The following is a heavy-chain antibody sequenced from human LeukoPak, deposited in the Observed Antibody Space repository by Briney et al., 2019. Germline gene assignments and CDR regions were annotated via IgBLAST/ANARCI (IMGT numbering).Heavy chain of an antibody. Sequence: ASVKVSCKASGYTFTGYYMHWVRQAPGQGLEWLGWINPNSGGTNYAQKFQGRVTMTRDTSISTAYMELSRLRSDDTAVYYCAPVSTTPFQPWGWFDPWGQGTLVTVSS. V-gene: IGHV1-2*02. CDR1: GYTFTGYY. CDR3: APVSTTPFQPWGWFDP. CDR2: INPNSGGT. D-gene: IGHD4-17*01. J-gene: IGHJ5*02.